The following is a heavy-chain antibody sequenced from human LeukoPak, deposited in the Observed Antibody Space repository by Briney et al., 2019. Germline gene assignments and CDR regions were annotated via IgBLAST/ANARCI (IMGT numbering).Heavy chain of an antibody. CDR2: ISGSSGST. CDR3: AKDAQASSSWSEYFDY. D-gene: IGHD6-13*01. Sequence: ETLSLTCAVSGGSISSSNWWSWVRQTPGKGLEWVSGISGSSGSTYYADSVKGRFTISRDNSRNTLYLQMNSLRAEDTAVYYCAKDAQASSSWSEYFDYWGQGTLVTVSS. J-gene: IGHJ4*02. V-gene: IGHV3-23*01. CDR1: GGSISSSN.